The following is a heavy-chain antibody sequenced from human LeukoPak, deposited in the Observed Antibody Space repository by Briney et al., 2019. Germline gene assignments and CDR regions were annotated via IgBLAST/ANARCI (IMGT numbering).Heavy chain of an antibody. CDR1: GFTFSDYY. D-gene: IGHD6-13*01. CDR2: ISSSGSTI. J-gene: IGHJ3*02. V-gene: IGHV3-11*04. Sequence: GGSLRLSCAASGFTFSDYYMSWIRQAPGKGLEWVSYISSSGSTIYYADSVKGRFTISRDNAKNSLYLQMNSLRAEDTAVYYCARDPLYSSSWTDAFDIWGQGTMVTVSS. CDR3: ARDPLYSSSWTDAFDI.